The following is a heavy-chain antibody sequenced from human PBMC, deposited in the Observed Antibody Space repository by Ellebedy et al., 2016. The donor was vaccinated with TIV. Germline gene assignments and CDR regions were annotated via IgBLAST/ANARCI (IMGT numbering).Heavy chain of an antibody. CDR3: ARDRLGRATSGGAFDI. J-gene: IGHJ3*02. CDR2: ISGSGGST. D-gene: IGHD1-26*01. CDR1: GITFASYA. Sequence: GGSLRLSCAASGITFASYAMSWVRQAPGKGLEWVSAISGSGGSTYYADSVKGRFTISRDNSKNTLYLQMNSLRAEDTAVYYCARDRLGRATSGGAFDIWGQGTMVTVSS. V-gene: IGHV3-23*01.